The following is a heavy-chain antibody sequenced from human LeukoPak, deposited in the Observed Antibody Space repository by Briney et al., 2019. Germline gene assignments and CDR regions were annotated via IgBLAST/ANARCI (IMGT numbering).Heavy chain of an antibody. D-gene: IGHD3-22*01. V-gene: IGHV4-39*07. J-gene: IGHJ4*02. CDR3: ARNYYDSSGYFPLDFDY. CDR1: GGSISSSSYY. CDR2: IYYSGST. Sequence: SETLSLTCTVSGGSISSSSYYWGWIRQPPGKGLEWIGSIYYSGSTNYNPSLKSRATISVDTSKNQFSLKLSSVTAADTAVYYCARNYYDSSGYFPLDFDYWGQGTLVTVSS.